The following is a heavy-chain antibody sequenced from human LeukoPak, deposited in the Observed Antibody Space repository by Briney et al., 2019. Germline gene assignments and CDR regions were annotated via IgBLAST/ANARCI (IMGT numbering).Heavy chain of an antibody. V-gene: IGHV3-9*01. CDR1: GFTFDDYA. CDR2: ITWSSGTL. D-gene: IGHD4-17*01. Sequence: PGGSLRLSCAASGFTFDDYAMHWVRQAPGKGLEWVSGITWSSGTLDYADSVRGRFTISRDNAKKSLYLQMNSLRAEDTAVYYCAREEGYGDPDAFDIWGQGTMVTVSS. CDR3: AREEGYGDPDAFDI. J-gene: IGHJ3*02.